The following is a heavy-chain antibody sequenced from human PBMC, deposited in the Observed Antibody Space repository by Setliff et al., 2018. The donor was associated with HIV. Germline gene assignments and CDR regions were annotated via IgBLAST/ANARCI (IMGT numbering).Heavy chain of an antibody. V-gene: IGHV1-2*02. Sequence: ASVKVSCKASGGTFSGYAINWVRQAPGQGLEWMGWINPNSGGTNYAQKFQGRVTMTRDTSISTAYMELSRLRSDDTAVYYCARPVGAMGFDPWGQGTLVTVSS. J-gene: IGHJ5*02. CDR2: INPNSGGT. CDR3: ARPVGAMGFDP. D-gene: IGHD1-26*01. CDR1: GGTFSGYA.